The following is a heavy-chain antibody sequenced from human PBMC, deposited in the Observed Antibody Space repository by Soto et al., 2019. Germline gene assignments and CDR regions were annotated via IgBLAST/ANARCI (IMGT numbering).Heavy chain of an antibody. D-gene: IGHD3-3*01. Sequence: GGSLRLSCAASGFTFSSCGMHWVRQAPGKGLEWVAVISYDGSNKYYADSVKGRFTISRDNSKNTLYLQMNSLRAEDTAVYYCAKDRGVYTYYDFWSGYSEPYYYYGMDVWGQGTTVTVSS. CDR1: GFTFSSCG. V-gene: IGHV3-30*18. CDR2: ISYDGSNK. J-gene: IGHJ6*02. CDR3: AKDRGVYTYYDFWSGYSEPYYYYGMDV.